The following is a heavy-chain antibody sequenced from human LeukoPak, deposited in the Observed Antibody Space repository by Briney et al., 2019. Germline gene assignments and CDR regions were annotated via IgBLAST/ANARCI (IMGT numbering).Heavy chain of an antibody. CDR1: GFPFSTFW. Sequence: PGGSLRLSCAVSGFPFSTFWMSWVRQAPGKGLEWVANINQDGSEKYYVDSVKGRFTISRDNAKNSLYLQMNSLRAEDTAVYYCARHMVRGVFDYWGQGTLVTVSS. CDR2: INQDGSEK. J-gene: IGHJ4*02. V-gene: IGHV3-7*01. CDR3: ARHMVRGVFDY. D-gene: IGHD3-10*01.